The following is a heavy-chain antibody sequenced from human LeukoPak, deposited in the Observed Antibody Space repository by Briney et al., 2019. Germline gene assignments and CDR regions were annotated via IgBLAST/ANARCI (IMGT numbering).Heavy chain of an antibody. CDR1: GGSISSSSYY. J-gene: IGHJ6*03. Sequence: SETLSLTCTVSGGSISSSSYYWGWIRQPPGKGLEWSGSIYYSGSTYYNPSLKSRVTISVDTSKNQFSLKLSSVTAADTAVYYCARGAEDIVVVPAAIGPLSYYYYYMDVWGKGTTVTVSS. CDR3: ARGAEDIVVVPAAIGPLSYYYYYMDV. V-gene: IGHV4-39*01. CDR2: IYYSGST. D-gene: IGHD2-2*02.